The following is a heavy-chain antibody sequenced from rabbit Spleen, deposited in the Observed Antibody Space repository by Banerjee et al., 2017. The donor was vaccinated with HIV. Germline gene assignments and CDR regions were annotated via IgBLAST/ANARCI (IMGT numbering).Heavy chain of an antibody. CDR1: GFSFNSGYW. V-gene: IGHV1S45*01. J-gene: IGHJ4*01. CDR2: AYAGSSDNT. Sequence: QQQLEESGGGLVKPEGSLTLTCTASGFSFNSGYWICWVRQAPGKGLEWVACAYAGSSDNTYSATWAKGRFTISKTSSTTVTLQMTSLTAADTATYFCARDLTDAIGWNFGWWGPGTLVTVS. D-gene: IGHD4-1*01. CDR3: ARDLTDAIGWNFGW.